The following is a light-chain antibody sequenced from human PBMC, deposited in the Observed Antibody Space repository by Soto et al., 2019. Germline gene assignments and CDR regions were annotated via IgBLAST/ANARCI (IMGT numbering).Light chain of an antibody. CDR2: GNN. CDR3: QSFDSDLSAFV. Sequence: QSVLTQAPSISGAPGQRVTISCTGSSSNIGAGYDVHWFQQFPGTAPRLLIYGNNNRPSGVPDRFSGSESGTSASLAIAGLQAGDEAIYYCQSFDSDLSAFVFGTGTKATVL. CDR1: SSNIGAGYD. J-gene: IGLJ1*01. V-gene: IGLV1-40*01.